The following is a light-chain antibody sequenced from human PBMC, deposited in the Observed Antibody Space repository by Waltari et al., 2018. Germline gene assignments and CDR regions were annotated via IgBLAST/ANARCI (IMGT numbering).Light chain of an antibody. CDR1: SSNLGNNA. J-gene: IGLJ2*01. CDR2: YDD. CDR3: AAWDDSLNAVV. V-gene: IGLV1-36*01. Sequence: QSVLTQPPSVSEAPRQRVTISCSGSSSNLGNNAVHWYQQLPGEAPKLLIYYDDLLPSGVSDRFSGSKSGTSASMAIGGLLSEDEGDYYCAAWDDSLNAVVFGGGTKLTVL.